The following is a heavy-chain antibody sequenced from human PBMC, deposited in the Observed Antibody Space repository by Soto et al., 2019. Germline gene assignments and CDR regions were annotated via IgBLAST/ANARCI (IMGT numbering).Heavy chain of an antibody. CDR1: GGSFSGYY. V-gene: IGHV4-34*01. CDR2: INHSGST. Sequence: SETLSLTCAVYGGSFSGYYWSWIRQPPGKGLEWIGEINHSGSTNYNPSLKSRVTISVDTSKNQFSLKLSSVTAADTAVYYCASMATYDSSGYYTPDYWGQGTLVTVSS. D-gene: IGHD3-22*01. J-gene: IGHJ4*02. CDR3: ASMATYDSSGYYTPDY.